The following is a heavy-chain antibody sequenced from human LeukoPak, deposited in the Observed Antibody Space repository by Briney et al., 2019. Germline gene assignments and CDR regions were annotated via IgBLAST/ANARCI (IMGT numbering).Heavy chain of an antibody. CDR2: ISAYNGNT. CDR3: ARDPAVAGSYGMDV. J-gene: IGHJ6*02. D-gene: IGHD6-19*01. V-gene: IGHV1-18*01. CDR1: EYPFSRSV. Sequence: ASVKVSCKASEYPFSRSVIHWVRQAPGQGLEWMGWISAYNGNTNYAQKLQGRVTMTTDTSTSTAYMELRSLRSDDTAVYYCARDPAVAGSYGMDVWGQGTTVTVSS.